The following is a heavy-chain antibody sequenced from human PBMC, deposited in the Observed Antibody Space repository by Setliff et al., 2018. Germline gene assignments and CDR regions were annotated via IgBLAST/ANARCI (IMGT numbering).Heavy chain of an antibody. Sequence: SVKVSCKTSGGTFSDNAMSWVRQAPGQGPEWMGGIIATVGGVSYAQKFQGRVTITADESTTTVYMELSSLTSEDTAMYYCARDPRDVYRRGGDCWGQGTLVTVSS. D-gene: IGHD4-4*01. CDR3: ARDPRDVYRRGGDC. J-gene: IGHJ4*02. CDR1: GGTFSDNA. V-gene: IGHV1-69*13. CDR2: IIATVGGV.